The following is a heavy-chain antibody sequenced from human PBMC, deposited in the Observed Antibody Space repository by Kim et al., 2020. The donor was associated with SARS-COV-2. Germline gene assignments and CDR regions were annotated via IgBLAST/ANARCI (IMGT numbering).Heavy chain of an antibody. CDR3: ARGGGYSYGRHYYYYGMDV. Sequence: GGSLRLSCAASGFTLDDYTMHWVRQAPGKGLEWVSLISWDGGSTYYADSVKGRFTISRDNSKNSLYLQMNSLRTEDTALYYCARGGGYSYGRHYYYYGMDVWGQGTTVTVSS. CDR1: GFTLDDYT. V-gene: IGHV3-43*01. CDR2: ISWDGGST. J-gene: IGHJ6*02. D-gene: IGHD5-18*01.